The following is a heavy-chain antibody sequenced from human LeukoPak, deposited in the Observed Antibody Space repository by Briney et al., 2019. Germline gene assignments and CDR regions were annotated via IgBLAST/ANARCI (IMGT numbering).Heavy chain of an antibody. CDR3: ARVGSGSYNFDD. CDR1: GGSISSGDYY. Sequence: PSQTLSLTCTVSGGSISSGDYYWSWIRQPPGKGLEWIGYIYYSGSTYYNPSLKSRVTISVDTSKNQFSLKLSSVTAADTAVYYCARVGSGSYNFDDCIQGTLAAVSS. CDR2: IYYSGST. V-gene: IGHV4-30-4*08. D-gene: IGHD1-26*01. J-gene: IGHJ4*02.